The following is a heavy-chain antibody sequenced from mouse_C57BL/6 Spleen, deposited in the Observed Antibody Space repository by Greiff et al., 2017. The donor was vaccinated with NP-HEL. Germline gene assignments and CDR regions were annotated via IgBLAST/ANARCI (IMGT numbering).Heavy chain of an antibody. CDR1: GYAFSSSW. J-gene: IGHJ4*01. Sequence: VKVVESGPELVKPGASVKISCKASGYAFSSSWMNWVKQRPGKGLEWIGRIYPGDGDTNYNGKFKGKATLTADKSSSTAYMQLSSLTSEDSAVYFCARTNFYAMDYWGQGTSVTVSS. CDR2: IYPGDGDT. D-gene: IGHD4-1*01. CDR3: ARTNFYAMDY. V-gene: IGHV1-82*01.